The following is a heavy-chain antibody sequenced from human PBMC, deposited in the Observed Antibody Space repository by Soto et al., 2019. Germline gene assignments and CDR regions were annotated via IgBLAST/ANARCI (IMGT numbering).Heavy chain of an antibody. D-gene: IGHD5-12*01. CDR1: GGTFGNSA. CDR3: ARDNDRLQFGWNSYYAMDV. CDR2: IIPIFPTP. Sequence: QVQLVQSGAEVKKPGSSVTVSCKASGGTFGNSAISWVRQAPGQGLEWMGGIIPIFPTPDSAQKFQGRVTIPAADTTSTAYMELTSLRPLDRAVYYCARDNDRLQFGWNSYYAMDVWGQGTTVTVSS. J-gene: IGHJ6*02. V-gene: IGHV1-69*12.